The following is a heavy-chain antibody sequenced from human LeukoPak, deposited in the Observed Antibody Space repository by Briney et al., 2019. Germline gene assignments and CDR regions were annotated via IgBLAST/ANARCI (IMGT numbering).Heavy chain of an antibody. CDR2: ISSSSSYI. V-gene: IGHV3-21*01. CDR3: ARENTYSESYLTHFDY. CDR1: GFTFSNYN. D-gene: IGHD1-26*01. J-gene: IGHJ4*02. Sequence: PGGSLRLSCAASGFTFSNYNLNWVRQAPGKGLEWVSSISSSSSYIYYADSLKGRFTISRDNAKNSLYLQMNNLRAEDTAVYYCARENTYSESYLTHFDYWGRGTLVTVSS.